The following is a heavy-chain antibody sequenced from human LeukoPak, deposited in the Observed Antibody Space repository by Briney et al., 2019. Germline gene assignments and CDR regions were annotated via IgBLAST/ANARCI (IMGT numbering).Heavy chain of an antibody. Sequence: ASVKVSCKASGYTFTSYAMHWVRQAPGQGLEWMGWISAYNGNTNYAQKLQGRVTMTTDTSTSTAYMELSSLRSEDTAVYYCATDSTGATNWFDPWGQGTLVTVSS. D-gene: IGHD1-26*01. CDR3: ATDSTGATNWFDP. CDR1: GYTFTSYA. CDR2: ISAYNGNT. V-gene: IGHV1-18*01. J-gene: IGHJ5*02.